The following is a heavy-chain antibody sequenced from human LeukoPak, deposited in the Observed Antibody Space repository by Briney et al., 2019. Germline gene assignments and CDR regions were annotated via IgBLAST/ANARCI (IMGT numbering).Heavy chain of an antibody. V-gene: IGHV3-74*03. CDR1: GFNFSSHW. Sequence: GGSLRLSCAASGFNFSSHWMHWVRQAPGKGLVWVSRLRSSGNGTTYADSVKGRFTISRDNAKNTLFPQVNSLRIEDTAVYYCVRGREVRGRSMDVWGKGTTVIVSP. CDR3: VRGREVRGRSMDV. CDR2: LRSSGNGT. D-gene: IGHD3-10*01. J-gene: IGHJ6*04.